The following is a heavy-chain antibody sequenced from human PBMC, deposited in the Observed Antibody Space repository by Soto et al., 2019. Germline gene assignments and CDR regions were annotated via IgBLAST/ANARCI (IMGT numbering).Heavy chain of an antibody. CDR3: ARVSGYSGYDLGY. D-gene: IGHD5-12*01. CDR2: IIPILGIA. Sequence: SVKVSCKASGGTFSSYTISWVRQAPGQGLEWMGRIIPILGIANYAQKFQGRVTITADKSTSTAYMELSSLRSEDTAVYYCARVSGYSGYDLGYWGQGTLVTVSS. V-gene: IGHV1-69*02. CDR1: GGTFSSYT. J-gene: IGHJ4*02.